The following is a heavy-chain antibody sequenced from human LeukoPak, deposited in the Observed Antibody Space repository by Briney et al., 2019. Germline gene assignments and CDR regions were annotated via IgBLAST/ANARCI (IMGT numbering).Heavy chain of an antibody. Sequence: GGSLRLSCAASGFTFSTYAMTWVRQTPGKGLEWVANIKPDGSDKDYVDSVKGRFTVSRDNAKNSLYLQMNSLRAEDTAVYYCARGTGWYDYWGQGTLVTVSS. J-gene: IGHJ4*02. CDR1: GFTFSTYA. CDR2: IKPDGSDK. CDR3: ARGTGWYDY. D-gene: IGHD6-19*01. V-gene: IGHV3-7*04.